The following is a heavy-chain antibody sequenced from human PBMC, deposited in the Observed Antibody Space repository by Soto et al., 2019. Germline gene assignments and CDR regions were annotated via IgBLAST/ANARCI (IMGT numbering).Heavy chain of an antibody. J-gene: IGHJ4*02. CDR2: ISSSGDRV. Sequence: EAQLVESGGGLVKPGGSLRLSCAGSGITFSSYYMYWIRQAPGQGLEWVSSISSSGDRVFYADSVKGGFTISRDNAESSLYLQLDSLRGEDTAVSYSAGTHDRLAYWGQGTLVSVPS. V-gene: IGHV3-21*01. CDR1: GITFSSYY. D-gene: IGHD1-1*01. CDR3: AGTHDRLAY.